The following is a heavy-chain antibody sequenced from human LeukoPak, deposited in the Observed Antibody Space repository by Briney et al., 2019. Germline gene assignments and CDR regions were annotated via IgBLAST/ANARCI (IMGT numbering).Heavy chain of an antibody. V-gene: IGHV4-30-4*01. CDR3: ASNYGSGSYHYFDY. J-gene: IGHJ4*02. Sequence: SERLSLTCTVSGGSISSGDYYWSWIRQPPGKGLEWIGYIYYSGSTYYNPSLKSRVAMSVDTSKNQFSLKMSSVTAADMAVYYCASNYGSGSYHYFDYWGQGTLVCVRS. D-gene: IGHD3-10*01. CDR1: GGSISSGDYY. CDR2: IYYSGST.